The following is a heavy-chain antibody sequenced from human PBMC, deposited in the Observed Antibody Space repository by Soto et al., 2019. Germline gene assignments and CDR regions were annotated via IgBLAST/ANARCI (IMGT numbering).Heavy chain of an antibody. J-gene: IGHJ4*02. CDR1: GVTLSTYA. V-gene: IGHV3-23*01. Sequence: DVQLLESGGGLVQPGGSLRLSCIASGVTLSTYAMSWVRQAPGKRLEWVSGLTGSGGTTFYADSVKGHFTISRDNSNNTLYLEMNSLRAEDSAIYYCAKQRADFGSGTDTYYFDYWGQGTLVTVSS. CDR2: LTGSGGTT. CDR3: AKQRADFGSGTDTYYFDY. D-gene: IGHD3-10*01.